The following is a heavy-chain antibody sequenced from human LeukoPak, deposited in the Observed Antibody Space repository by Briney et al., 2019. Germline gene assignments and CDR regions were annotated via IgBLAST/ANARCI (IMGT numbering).Heavy chain of an antibody. D-gene: IGHD3-22*01. CDR2: ISGSGGST. V-gene: IGHV3-23*01. J-gene: IGHJ4*02. CDR3: AKDWGRITMIVVVPMFDY. Sequence: PGGSLRLSCAASGFTFSSYAMSWVRQAPGEGLEWVSAISGSGGSTYYADSVKGGFTISRDNSKNTLYLQMNSLRAEDTAVYYCAKDWGRITMIVVVPMFDYWGQGTLVTVSS. CDR1: GFTFSSYA.